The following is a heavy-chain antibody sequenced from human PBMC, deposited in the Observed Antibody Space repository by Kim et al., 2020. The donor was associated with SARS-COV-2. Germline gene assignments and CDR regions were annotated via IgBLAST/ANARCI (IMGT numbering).Heavy chain of an antibody. D-gene: IGHD3-16*01. J-gene: IGHJ5*02. CDR1: GFPFSHFG. Sequence: GSLRLSCAASGFPFSHFGMHWVRQAPGVGLEWVAVIWGDGSEKYYADSVKGRFTISRDNSKNTVYLQMNSLRAGDTALYHCARGGSGSYDWFDPWGQGTLVTVSS. CDR2: IWGDGSEK. V-gene: IGHV3-33*01. CDR3: ARGGSGSYDWFDP.